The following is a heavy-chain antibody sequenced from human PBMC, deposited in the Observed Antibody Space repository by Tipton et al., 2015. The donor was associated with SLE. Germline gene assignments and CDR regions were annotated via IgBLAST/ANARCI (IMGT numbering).Heavy chain of an antibody. CDR1: GGSISSYY. D-gene: IGHD1-26*01. CDR3: ARGIRIVGATHDAFDI. Sequence: TLSLTYTVSGGSISSYYWSWIRQPVGKGLEWIGRIYTSGSTHYNPSLKSRVTISVDTSKNQFSLKPSSVTAADTAVYYCARGIRIVGATHDAFDIWGQGTMVTVSS. CDR2: IYTSGST. J-gene: IGHJ3*02. V-gene: IGHV4-4*07.